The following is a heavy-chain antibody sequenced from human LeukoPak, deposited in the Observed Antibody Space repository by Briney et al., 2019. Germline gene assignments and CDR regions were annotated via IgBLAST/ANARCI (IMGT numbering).Heavy chain of an antibody. CDR2: IFPGGGT. D-gene: IGHD3-10*01. J-gene: IGHJ6*02. CDR3: EWFGGSFNGMDV. CDR1: GFTVSNNY. V-gene: IGHV3-66*01. Sequence: GGSLRLSCAASGFTVSNNYMTGVGQAPGKGLEGGSVIFPGGGTYYADSVKGRFIISRDNSKNALSLQMNSLRAEDPAVYYCEWFGGSFNGMDVWGQGTTVTVSS.